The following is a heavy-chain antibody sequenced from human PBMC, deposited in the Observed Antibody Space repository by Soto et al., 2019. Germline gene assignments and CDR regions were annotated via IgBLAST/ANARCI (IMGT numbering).Heavy chain of an antibody. CDR3: ARRGSGSYYDY. V-gene: IGHV3-23*01. CDR2: ISGSGGST. Sequence: EVQLLESGGGLVQPGGSLRVSCAASGFTFSSYAMRWVRQAPGKGLEWVSAISGSGGSTYYADSVKGRFTISRDKSKNTLYLQLNSLRAEDTAVYYCARRGSGSYYDYWGQGTLVPVSS. CDR1: GFTFSSYA. J-gene: IGHJ4*02. D-gene: IGHD1-26*01.